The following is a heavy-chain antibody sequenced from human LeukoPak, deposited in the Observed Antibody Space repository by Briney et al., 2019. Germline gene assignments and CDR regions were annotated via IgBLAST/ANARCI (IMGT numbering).Heavy chain of an antibody. CDR3: ATDLVSVAALGY. CDR1: GYTLTELS. V-gene: IGHV1-24*01. Sequence: ASVKVSCKVSGYTLTELSMRWVRQAPGKGLEWMGGFDPEDGETIYAQKFQGRVTMTEDTSTDTAYMELSSLRSEDTAVYYCATDLVSVAALGYWGQGTLVTVSS. D-gene: IGHD6-19*01. J-gene: IGHJ4*02. CDR2: FDPEDGET.